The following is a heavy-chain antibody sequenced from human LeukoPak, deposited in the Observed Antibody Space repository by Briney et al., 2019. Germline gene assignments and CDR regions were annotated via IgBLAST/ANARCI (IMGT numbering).Heavy chain of an antibody. CDR1: GDSISSYY. D-gene: IGHD3-22*01. J-gene: IGHJ2*01. V-gene: IGHV4-4*07. CDR3: ARYYYDSSGFNWYFDL. CDR2: IYTSGST. Sequence: SETLSLTCTVSGDSISSYYWSWIRHPAGKGLEWIGRIYTSGSTNYNPSLKSRVTMSVDTSKNQFSLKLSSVTAADTAVYYCARYYYDSSGFNWYFDLWGRGTLVTVSS.